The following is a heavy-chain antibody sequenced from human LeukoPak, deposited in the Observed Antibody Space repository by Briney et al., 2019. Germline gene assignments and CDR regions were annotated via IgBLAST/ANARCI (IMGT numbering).Heavy chain of an antibody. J-gene: IGHJ4*02. CDR3: AKDRVGATLYFDF. CDR2: ISGSGDTT. V-gene: IGHV3-23*01. Sequence: PGGSLRLSCAASGFPFSNYGMSWVRQAPGKGLEWVSAISGSGDTTHFADSVKGRFTISRDNSKNTLYLQMNSLRAEDTAVYYCAKDRVGATLYFDFWGQGTLLTVSS. CDR1: GFPFSNYG. D-gene: IGHD1-26*01.